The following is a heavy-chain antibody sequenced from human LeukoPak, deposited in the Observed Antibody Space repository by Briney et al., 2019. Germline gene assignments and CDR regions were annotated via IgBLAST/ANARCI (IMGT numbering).Heavy chain of an antibody. CDR1: GDSIISGNYY. CDR3: ARVTTGGYYNC. J-gene: IGHJ4*02. Sequence: SQTLSLTCSVSGDSIISGNYYGTWIRQPAGKGLEWIGRIYSTGSTNYNPSLKSRVTISVDTSKNQFSLRLSSVTAADTAVYYCARVTTGGYYNCWGQGTLVTVS. V-gene: IGHV4-61*02. D-gene: IGHD3-22*01. CDR2: IYSTGST.